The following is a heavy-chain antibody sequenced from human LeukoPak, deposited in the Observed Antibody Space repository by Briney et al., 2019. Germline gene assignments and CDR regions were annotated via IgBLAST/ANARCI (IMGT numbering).Heavy chain of an antibody. D-gene: IGHD2-21*01. CDR2: IKSKTDGGTT. V-gene: IGHV3-15*01. Sequence: TTGGSLRLSCAVSGLTFNNYAMSWVRQAPGKGLEWVGRIKSKTDGGTTAYAAPVKGRFTISRDDSKNTLSLQMNSLKTEDTAVYYCTTVILPEYWGQGTLVTVSS. J-gene: IGHJ4*02. CDR3: TTVILPEY. CDR1: GLTFNNYA.